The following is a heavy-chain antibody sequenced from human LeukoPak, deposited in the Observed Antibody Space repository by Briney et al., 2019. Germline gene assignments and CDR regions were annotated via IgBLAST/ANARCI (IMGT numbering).Heavy chain of an antibody. J-gene: IGHJ4*02. Sequence: GGSLRLSCAASGFTVSSNYMSWVRQAPGKGLEWVSVIYSGGSTYYADSVKGRFTISRDNSKNTLYLQMSSLRAEDTAVYYCAKDVVGEFDYWGQGTLVTVSS. CDR3: AKDVVGEFDY. CDR2: IYSGGST. D-gene: IGHD1-26*01. CDR1: GFTVSSNY. V-gene: IGHV3-53*01.